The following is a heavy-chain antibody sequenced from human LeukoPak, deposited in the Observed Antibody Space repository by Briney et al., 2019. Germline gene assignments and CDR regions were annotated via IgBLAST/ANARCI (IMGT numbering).Heavy chain of an antibody. CDR3: ATDTSGSYLDY. V-gene: IGHV3-21*01. D-gene: IGHD1-26*01. J-gene: IGHJ4*02. CDR1: GFTFGRYS. CDR2: ITSGSKYI. Sequence: GGSLRLSCAASGFTFGRYSMNWVRQAPGKGLEWVSSITSGSKYIFYADAVKGRFTISRDNAKNSLYLQMDSLRAEDTAVYYCATDTSGSYLDYWGQGILVTVS.